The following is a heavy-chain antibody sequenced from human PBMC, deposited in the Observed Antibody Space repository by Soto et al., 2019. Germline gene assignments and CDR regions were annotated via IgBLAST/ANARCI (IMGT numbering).Heavy chain of an antibody. CDR2: IIPLCGTT. CDR3: ARRLDDRADEGFDV. Sequence: QVHLVQSGAEVSKPGSSLKVSCKTSGGTFSTYTIYWVRQAPGQGLEWMGRIIPLCGTTKYAQNFQDRVTITAEESTSTTYMELSSLRAEDTAVYYCARRLDDRADEGFDVWGEGTAVTVSA. D-gene: IGHD3-16*01. V-gene: IGHV1-69*18. CDR1: GGTFSTYT. J-gene: IGHJ3*01.